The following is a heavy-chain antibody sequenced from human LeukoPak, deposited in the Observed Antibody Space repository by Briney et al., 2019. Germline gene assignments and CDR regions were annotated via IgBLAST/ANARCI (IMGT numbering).Heavy chain of an antibody. CDR2: ISSSGSTI. J-gene: IGHJ4*02. D-gene: IGHD3-10*01. CDR3: AKERGFLTIGGFRPNWGLIISPFDY. V-gene: IGHV3-48*03. CDR1: GFTFSNYE. Sequence: PGGSLRLSCAVSGFTFSNYEMNWVRQAPGMGLEWISYISSSGSTIYYADSVKGRFTISRDNSKNTLYLQMNSLRAEDTAVYYCAKERGFLTIGGFRPNWGLIISPFDYWGQGTLVTVSS.